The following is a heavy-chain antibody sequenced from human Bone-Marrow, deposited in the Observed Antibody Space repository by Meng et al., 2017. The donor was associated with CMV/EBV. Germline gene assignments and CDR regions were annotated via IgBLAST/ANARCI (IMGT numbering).Heavy chain of an antibody. Sequence: ASVKVSCKASGYTYTGYYMHWVRQAPGQGLEWMGWINPNSGGTNYAQKFQGRVTMIRDTSISTAYMELNRLRSDDTAVYYCARPYCSSTSCPPEDDAFDIWGQGTMVTVSS. CDR2: INPNSGGT. CDR1: GYTYTGYY. V-gene: IGHV1-2*02. J-gene: IGHJ3*02. D-gene: IGHD2-2*01. CDR3: ARPYCSSTSCPPEDDAFDI.